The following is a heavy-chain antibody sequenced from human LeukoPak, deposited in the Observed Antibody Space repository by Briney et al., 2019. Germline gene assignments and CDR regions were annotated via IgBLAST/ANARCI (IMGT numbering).Heavy chain of an antibody. CDR3: ARDTASMGGFDY. D-gene: IGHD1-26*01. J-gene: IGHJ4*02. V-gene: IGHV3-21*01. CDR1: GFTFSSYS. Sequence: GGPVRLSCAASGFTFSSYSMNWVRQAPGKGLEWVSSISSSSSYIYYADSVKGRFTISRDNAKNSLYLQMNSLRAEDTAVYYCARDTASMGGFDYWGQGTVVSASS. CDR2: ISSSSSYI.